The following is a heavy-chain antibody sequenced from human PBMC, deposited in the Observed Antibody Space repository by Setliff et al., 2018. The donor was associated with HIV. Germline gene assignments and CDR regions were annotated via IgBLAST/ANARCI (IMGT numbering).Heavy chain of an antibody. CDR3: ARGHYSSSSG. CDR1: GFVFSDFW. CDR2: INQDGNKK. V-gene: IGHV3-7*03. Sequence: GGSLRLSCAASGFVFSDFWMSWARQAPGKGLEWVANINQDGNKKYYVGSVQGRFTISRDNAKNSLFLQMNSLRAEDTAVYYCARGHYSSSSGWGQGALVTVS. D-gene: IGHD6-6*01. J-gene: IGHJ4*02.